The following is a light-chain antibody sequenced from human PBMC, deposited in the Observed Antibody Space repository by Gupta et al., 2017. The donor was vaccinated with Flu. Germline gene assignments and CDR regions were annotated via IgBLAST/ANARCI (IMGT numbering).Light chain of an antibody. CDR1: SSDVGRSDS. CDR3: SSYTSISTFYV. J-gene: IGLJ1*01. CDR2: DVN. Sequence: QSALTQPASVSGSPGPSITISCTGTSSDVGRSDSVSWYQQHPGKAPKLLIYDVNNRPSGVSSRFSGSKSGNRASLTISGLQAEDETDYYCSSYTSISTFYVFGTGTKVTVL. V-gene: IGLV2-14*03.